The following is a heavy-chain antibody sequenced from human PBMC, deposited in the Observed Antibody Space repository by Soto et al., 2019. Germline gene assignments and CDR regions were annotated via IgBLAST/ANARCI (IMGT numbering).Heavy chain of an antibody. CDR3: ARIRGFWSGYNNWFDP. CDR1: GFSLSNARMG. Sequence: QVTLKESGPVLVKPTETLTLTCTVSGFSLSNARMGVRWIRQPPGKALEWLAHIFSNDEKSYSTSLKSRLTISKDTSKSQVVLTMTNMDPVDTATYYCARIRGFWSGYNNWFDPWGQGTLVTVSS. V-gene: IGHV2-26*01. J-gene: IGHJ5*02. CDR2: IFSNDEK. D-gene: IGHD3-3*01.